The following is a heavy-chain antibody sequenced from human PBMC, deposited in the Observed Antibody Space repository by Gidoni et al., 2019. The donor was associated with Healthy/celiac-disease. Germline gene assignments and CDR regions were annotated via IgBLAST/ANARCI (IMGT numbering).Heavy chain of an antibody. CDR3: ARASSGSWYYFDY. CDR1: GSPFTGYY. V-gene: IGHV1-2*04. D-gene: IGHD6-19*01. Sequence: QVQLVQSGVEVKTTGASVKVSCKASGSPFTGYYMHWVRQAPGQGLEWSGWLNPNSGGTNYAHKFRCWVTMTRDTSISTAYMELSRLRSDDTAVYYCARASSGSWYYFDYWGQGTLVTVSS. CDR2: LNPNSGGT. J-gene: IGHJ4*02.